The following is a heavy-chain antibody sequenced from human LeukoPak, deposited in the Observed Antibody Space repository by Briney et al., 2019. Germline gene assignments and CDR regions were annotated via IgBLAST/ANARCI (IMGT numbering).Heavy chain of an antibody. D-gene: IGHD2-15*01. CDR1: GYTFTDYY. CDR3: ATFWRAGEVAADFDY. J-gene: IGHJ4*02. Sequence: ASVKVSCKASGYTFTDYYMHWVRQAPGQGLEWMGWIIPNSGDTYYAQKFQGRVTMTEDTSTDTAYMELSSLRSEDTAVYYCATFWRAGEVAADFDYWGQGTLVTVSS. CDR2: IIPNSGDT. V-gene: IGHV1-2*02.